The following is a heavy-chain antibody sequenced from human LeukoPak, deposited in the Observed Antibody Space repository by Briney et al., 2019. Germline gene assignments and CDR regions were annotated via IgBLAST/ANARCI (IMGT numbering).Heavy chain of an antibody. J-gene: IGHJ6*02. CDR3: ARGDIQLWFGYYYGMDV. CDR1: GYTFTSYD. Sequence: ASVKVSCKASGYTFTSYDINWMRQATGQGLEWMGWMNPNSGNTGYAQKFQGRVTMTRNTSISTAYMELSSLRSEDTDVYYCARGDIQLWFGYYYGMDVWAKGPRSPSP. D-gene: IGHD5-18*01. V-gene: IGHV1-8*01. CDR2: MNPNSGNT.